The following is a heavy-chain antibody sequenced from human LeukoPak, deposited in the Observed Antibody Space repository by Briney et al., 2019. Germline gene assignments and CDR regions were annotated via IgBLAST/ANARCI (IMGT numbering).Heavy chain of an antibody. CDR3: ARHGLCSSTSCGIDY. CDR2: IYYSGST. D-gene: IGHD2-2*01. CDR1: GGSISSSSYY. V-gene: IGHV4-39*01. J-gene: IGHJ4*02. Sequence: SETLSLTCTVSGGSISSSSYYWGWIRQPPGKGLEWIGSIYYSGSTYYNPSLKSRVTISVDTSKNQFSLKLSSVIAADTAVYYCARHGLCSSTSCGIDYWGQGTLVTVSS.